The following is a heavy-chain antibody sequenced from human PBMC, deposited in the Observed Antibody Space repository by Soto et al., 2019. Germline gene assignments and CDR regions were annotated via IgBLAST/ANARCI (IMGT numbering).Heavy chain of an antibody. CDR3: AKDVYCSSTSCYYYYGMDF. Sequence: GGPRSLSCAASGFTLSGYAMSWVRQAPGKGLEWVSASSGSGGSTYYADSVKGRFTISRDNSKNTLYLQMNSLRAEDTAVYYCAKDVYCSSTSCYYYYGMDFWGQGTTVTVSS. CDR1: GFTLSGYA. J-gene: IGHJ6*02. D-gene: IGHD2-2*01. CDR2: SSGSGGST. V-gene: IGHV3-23*01.